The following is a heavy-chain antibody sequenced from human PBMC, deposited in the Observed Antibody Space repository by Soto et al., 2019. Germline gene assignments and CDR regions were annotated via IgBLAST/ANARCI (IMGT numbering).Heavy chain of an antibody. V-gene: IGHV4-4*02. D-gene: IGHD7-27*01. Sequence: PSETLSLTCTVSGGSISSYYWWTCVRQPPGKGLEWIGQIYHSGNTNYNPSLKGRCNPSLKSRVTTSVDKSKNQISLKVISVTAADTAVYYCARRWGRTFDYWGQGTLVTVSS. J-gene: IGHJ4*02. CDR1: GGSISSYYW. CDR3: ARRWGRTFDY. CDR2: IYHSGNT.